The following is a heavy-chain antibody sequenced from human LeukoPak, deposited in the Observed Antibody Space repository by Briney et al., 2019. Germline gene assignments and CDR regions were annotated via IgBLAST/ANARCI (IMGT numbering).Heavy chain of an antibody. V-gene: IGHV4-39*01. CDR2: IYYSGST. CDR1: GGSISSSSYY. D-gene: IGHD3-3*01. CDR3: ARTDYDFWGGSPYYFDY. J-gene: IGHJ4*02. Sequence: PSETLSLTCTVSGGSISSSSYYWGWIRQPPGKGLEWIGSIYYSGSTYYNPSLKSRVTISVDTSKNQFSLKLSSVTAADTAVYYCARTDYDFWGGSPYYFDYWGRGTLVTVSS.